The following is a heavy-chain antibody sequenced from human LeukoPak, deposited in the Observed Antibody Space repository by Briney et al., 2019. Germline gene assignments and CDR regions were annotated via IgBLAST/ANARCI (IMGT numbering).Heavy chain of an antibody. Sequence: ASVKVSCKASGGTFSRYVINWVRQAPGQGLEWMGGIIPIIDTPHYAQKFQGRVIMTADEFTTTAYMEMSSLRSEDTAVYYCAAQGHIVVGTTGFDFDYWGQGTLVTVSS. CDR2: IIPIIDTP. CDR1: GGTFSRYV. D-gene: IGHD2-21*01. CDR3: AAQGHIVVGTTGFDFDY. J-gene: IGHJ4*02. V-gene: IGHV1-69*01.